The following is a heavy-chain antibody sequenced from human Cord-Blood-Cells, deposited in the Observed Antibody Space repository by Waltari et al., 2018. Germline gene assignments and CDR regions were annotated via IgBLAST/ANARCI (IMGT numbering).Heavy chain of an antibody. CDR3: ATESRTELPDAFDI. Sequence: QVQLVQSGAEVKKPGASVKVSCKVSGYTLTELSMHWVRQAPGKGLEWMGGLDPEDGETIYAQKFQGRGTMTDDTSTDTAYMELSSLISDDTAVYYCATESRTELPDAFDIWGQGTMVTVSS. D-gene: IGHD1-7*01. CDR1: GYTLTELS. V-gene: IGHV1-24*01. J-gene: IGHJ3*02. CDR2: LDPEDGET.